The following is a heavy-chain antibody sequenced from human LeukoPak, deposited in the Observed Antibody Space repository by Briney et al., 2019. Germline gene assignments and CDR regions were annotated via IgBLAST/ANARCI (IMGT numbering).Heavy chain of an antibody. J-gene: IGHJ2*01. D-gene: IGHD2-2*01. CDR1: GGSISSYY. Sequence: SETLSLTCTVSGGSISSYYWSWIRQPAGKGLEWIGRIYTSGSTNYNPSLKSRVTMSVDTSKNQFSLKLSPVTAADTAVYYCARGIFPAEDFDLWGRGTLVTVSS. CDR3: ARGIFPAEDFDL. V-gene: IGHV4-4*07. CDR2: IYTSGST.